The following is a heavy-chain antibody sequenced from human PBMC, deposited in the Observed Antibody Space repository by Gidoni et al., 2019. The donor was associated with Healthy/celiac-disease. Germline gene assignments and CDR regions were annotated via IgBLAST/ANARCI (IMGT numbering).Heavy chain of an antibody. Sequence: EVQLVESGGGLVKPGRSLRLSCTASGFTFGDYALSWFRQAPGKGLEWVGFIRSKAYGGTTEYAASVKGRFTISRDDSKSIAYLQMNSLKTEDTAVYYCTRNSIAARRGYYYYGMVVWGQGTTVTVSS. V-gene: IGHV3-49*05. J-gene: IGHJ6*02. D-gene: IGHD6-6*01. CDR3: TRNSIAARRGYYYYGMVV. CDR1: GFTFGDYA. CDR2: IRSKAYGGTT.